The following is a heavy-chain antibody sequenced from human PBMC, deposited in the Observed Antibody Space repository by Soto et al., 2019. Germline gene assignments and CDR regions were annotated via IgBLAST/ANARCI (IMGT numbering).Heavy chain of an antibody. Sequence: PWETLSLTCTVSGGSISSYYWSWIRQPPGNGLEWIGYIYYSGSTNYNPSLKSRVTISVDTSKNQFSLKLSSVTAADTAVYYCARGSAWGNWNDVNWFDPWGQGTLVTVSS. D-gene: IGHD1-20*01. CDR3: ARGSAWGNWNDVNWFDP. CDR2: IYYSGST. J-gene: IGHJ5*02. CDR1: GGSISSYY. V-gene: IGHV4-59*01.